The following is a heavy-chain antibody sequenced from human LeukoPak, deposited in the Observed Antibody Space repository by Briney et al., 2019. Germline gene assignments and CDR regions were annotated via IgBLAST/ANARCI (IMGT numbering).Heavy chain of an antibody. CDR3: ARVPNILWFGDHGGEYYFDY. CDR2: IYHSGST. J-gene: IGHJ4*02. D-gene: IGHD3-10*01. CDR1: SYSISSGYY. V-gene: IGHV4-38-2*02. Sequence: SETLSLTCTVSSYSISSGYYWGWIRQPPGKGLEWIGSIYHSGSTYYNPSLKSRVTISVDTSKNQFSLQLNSVTPEDTAVYYCARVPNILWFGDHGGEYYFDYWGQGTLVTVSS.